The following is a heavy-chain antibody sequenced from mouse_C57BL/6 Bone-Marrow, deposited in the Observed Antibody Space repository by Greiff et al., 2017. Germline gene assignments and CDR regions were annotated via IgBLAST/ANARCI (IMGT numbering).Heavy chain of an antibody. J-gene: IGHJ4*01. CDR3: ARCNTTVVAMDY. Sequence: EVKLVESGGGLVQPGGSLSLSCAASGFTFTDYYMSWVRQPPGKALEWLGFIRNKANGYTTEYSASVKGRFTISRDNYQSILYLQMNALRAEDSATYYCARCNTTVVAMDYWGQGTSVTVSS. V-gene: IGHV7-3*01. CDR1: GFTFTDYY. CDR2: IRNKANGYTT. D-gene: IGHD1-1*01.